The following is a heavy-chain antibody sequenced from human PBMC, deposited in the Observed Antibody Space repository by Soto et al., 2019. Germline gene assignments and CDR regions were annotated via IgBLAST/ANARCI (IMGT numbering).Heavy chain of an antibody. CDR3: ARGMQWLVLDYFDY. Sequence: QVQLVQSGAEVKKPGSSVKVSCKASGGTFSSYAISWVRQAPGQGLEWMGGINAGNGNTKYSQKFQGRVTITRDTSASTAYMELSSLRSEDTAVYYCARGMQWLVLDYFDYWGQGTLVTVSS. J-gene: IGHJ4*02. D-gene: IGHD6-19*01. CDR1: GGTFSSYA. CDR2: INAGNGNT. V-gene: IGHV1-3*01.